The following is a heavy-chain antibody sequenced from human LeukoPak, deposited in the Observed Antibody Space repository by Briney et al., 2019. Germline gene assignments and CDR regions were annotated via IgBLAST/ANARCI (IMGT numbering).Heavy chain of an antibody. CDR3: ARRRGDGSGNYYIKYYYDYYMDV. J-gene: IGHJ6*03. D-gene: IGHD3-10*01. Sequence: GGSLRLSCAASGFTFSSYSMGWVSQAPGKGMEWVSSISSTTGYIYYADSVKGRFTISRDNAKNSLYLQLNTLRAEDTAVYYCARRRGDGSGNYYIKYYYDYYMDVWGKGSTVTVS. CDR2: ISSTTGYI. V-gene: IGHV3-21*01. CDR1: GFTFSSYS.